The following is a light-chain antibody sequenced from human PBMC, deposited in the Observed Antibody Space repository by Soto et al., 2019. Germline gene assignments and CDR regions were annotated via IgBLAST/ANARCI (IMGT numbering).Light chain of an antibody. CDR2: KAS. V-gene: IGKV1-5*03. CDR1: QSISDW. J-gene: IGKJ1*01. CDR3: QHYTDYPWT. Sequence: DTQMTQSPSTLSASVGDRVTITCRASQSISDWLAWYQQKPGKAPKLLIYKASSLESGVPSRFSGSGSGTEFTLTISSLQPDDFATYYCQHYTDYPWTFGQGTKV.